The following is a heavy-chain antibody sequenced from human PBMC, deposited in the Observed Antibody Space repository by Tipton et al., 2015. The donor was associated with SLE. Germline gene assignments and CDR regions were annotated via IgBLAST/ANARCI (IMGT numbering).Heavy chain of an antibody. CDR1: GGSVGNYY. V-gene: IGHV4-59*02. Sequence: TLSLTCTVSGGSVGNYYWSWIRQSPGKGLEWIGYIHYTGSPEYNPSLKSRVTISVDTSKNQFNLKLRSVTVVDTAMYYCAREHSSSLRDAFEVWGQGTMVTVS. CDR2: IHYTGSP. CDR3: AREHSSSLRDAFEV. J-gene: IGHJ3*01. D-gene: IGHD6-6*01.